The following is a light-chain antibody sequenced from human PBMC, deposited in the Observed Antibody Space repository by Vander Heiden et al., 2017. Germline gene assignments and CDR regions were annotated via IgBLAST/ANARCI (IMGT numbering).Light chain of an antibody. V-gene: IGKV1-39*01. CDR2: GAA. J-gene: IGKJ1*01. CDR1: QSISKY. CDR3: QQKDSSPWT. Sequence: SASTLCASVGDRVTSTCGASQSISKYLNWYQQKPGKAPKRLIYGAASLQSGVPSRFSGSGSGADFALTISRLQPEDFATYYCQQKDSSPWTFGQGTKVEFK.